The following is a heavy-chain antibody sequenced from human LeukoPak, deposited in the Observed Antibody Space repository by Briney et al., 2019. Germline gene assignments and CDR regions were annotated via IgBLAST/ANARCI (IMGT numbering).Heavy chain of an antibody. D-gene: IGHD4-17*01. CDR1: GFTFSSYW. V-gene: IGHV3-74*01. CDR3: ARGDAVTAPFDY. J-gene: IGHJ4*02. CDR2: INSDGSST. Sequence: GGSLRLSCAASGFTFSSYWMHWVRQVPGKGLVWVSRINSDGSSTSYADSVKGRFTISRDNAKNTLYVQMNSLRAEDTAVYYCARGDAVTAPFDYWGQGTLVTVSS.